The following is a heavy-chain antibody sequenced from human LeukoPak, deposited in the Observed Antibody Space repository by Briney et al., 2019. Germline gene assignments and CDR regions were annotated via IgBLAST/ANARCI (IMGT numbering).Heavy chain of an antibody. CDR2: ISSSSSYI. V-gene: IGHV3-21*01. CDR3: ARLCIVGTKSAFDI. CDR1: GFTVSSYG. Sequence: PGGSLRLSCAASGFTVSSYGMSWVRQAPGEGLEWVSFISSSSSYIKYADSVKGRFTISRDNAKKSLYLQMNSLRAENTAVYYCARLCIVGTKSAFDIWGQGTMVTVSS. D-gene: IGHD1-26*01. J-gene: IGHJ3*02.